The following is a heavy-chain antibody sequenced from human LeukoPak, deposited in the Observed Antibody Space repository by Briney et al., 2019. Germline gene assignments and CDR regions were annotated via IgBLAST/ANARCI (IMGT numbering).Heavy chain of an antibody. CDR2: IYPGDSDI. CDR3: ARSANQGGVWV. V-gene: IGHV5-51*01. Sequence: GESLKISCKGSGYNFTSYWIAWVRQMPGKGLEWMGIIYPGDSDIRYSPSLQGQVTISADKSISTVYLQWSSLKASDTAMYYCARSANQGGVWVWGQGTLVTVSS. D-gene: IGHD3-16*01. J-gene: IGHJ4*02. CDR1: GYNFTSYW.